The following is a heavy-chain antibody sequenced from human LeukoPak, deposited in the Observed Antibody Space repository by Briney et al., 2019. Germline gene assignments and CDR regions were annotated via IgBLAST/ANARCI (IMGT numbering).Heavy chain of an antibody. J-gene: IGHJ3*01. D-gene: IGHD1-14*01. Sequence: GGPLRLSWAAAGFTFGNSWVHWVRQAPGKGLVWVSLINADGSTTTYADSVKGRFTISRDNARNTPSLQMNGLTIEDTAVYYCVVVVEPPDSDGFDVWGQGTMITVSS. V-gene: IGHV3-74*01. CDR3: VVVVEPPDSDGFDV. CDR2: INADGSTT. CDR1: GFTFGNSW.